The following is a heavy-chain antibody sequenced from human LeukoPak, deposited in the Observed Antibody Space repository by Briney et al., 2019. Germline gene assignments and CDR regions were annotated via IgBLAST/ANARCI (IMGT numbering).Heavy chain of an antibody. CDR2: IIPIFGTA. D-gene: IGHD3-9*01. CDR3: AYSRYFGRFDY. Sequence: SVKVSCKASGGTFSSYAISWVRPAPGQGLEWVGGIIPIFGTANYAQKLQGRVTITADEFPSTAYMELSSLRSEDTAEYYCAYSRYFGRFDYWGQGTLVTVSS. V-gene: IGHV1-69*13. J-gene: IGHJ4*02. CDR1: GGTFSSYA.